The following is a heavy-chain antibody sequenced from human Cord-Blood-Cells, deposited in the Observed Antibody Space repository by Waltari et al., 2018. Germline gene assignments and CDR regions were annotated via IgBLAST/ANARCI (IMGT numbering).Heavy chain of an antibody. CDR3: ATGARSVVPHPLASSMDV. J-gene: IGHJ6*02. CDR2: FDPEDGET. V-gene: IGHV1-24*01. CDR1: GYTLPELS. Sequence: QVQLVQSGAEVKKPGASVKVSCKVSGYTLPELSMHWVLQAPATGLEWMGGFDPEDGETIYAQKFQGRVTMTEDTSTDTAYMELSSLRSEDTAVYYCATGARSVVPHPLASSMDVWGQGTTVTVSS. D-gene: IGHD6-19*01.